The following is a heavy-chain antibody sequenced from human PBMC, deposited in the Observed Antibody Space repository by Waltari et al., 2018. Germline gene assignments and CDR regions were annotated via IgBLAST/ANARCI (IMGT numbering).Heavy chain of an antibody. V-gene: IGHV3-74*01. CDR2: IKSDGSSA. D-gene: IGHD1-1*01. J-gene: IGHJ4*02. CDR3: AKDSGGHYNLDY. CDR1: GFTFSNFW. Sequence: EVQLVESGGGLVQPGGSLRLSCVASGFTFSNFWMHWVHQAPGKGLVWVSRIKSDGSSARYADSVKGRFVVSRDNAKNTLYLEINSLGAEDTAVYYCAKDSGGHYNLDYWGQGTLVTVSS.